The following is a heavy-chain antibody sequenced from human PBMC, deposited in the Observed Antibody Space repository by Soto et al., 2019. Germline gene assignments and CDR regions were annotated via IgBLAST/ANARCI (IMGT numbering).Heavy chain of an antibody. V-gene: IGHV3-30*18. CDR2: ISYDGSNK. CDR3: AKGQYDYGDSYYFDY. Sequence: QVQLVESGGGVVQPGRSLRLSCAASGFTFSSYGMHWVRQAPGKGLERVAVISYDGSNKYYADSVKGRFTISRDNSKNTLYLQMNSLRAEDTAVYYCAKGQYDYGDSYYFDYWGQGPLVTVSS. CDR1: GFTFSSYG. J-gene: IGHJ4*02. D-gene: IGHD4-17*01.